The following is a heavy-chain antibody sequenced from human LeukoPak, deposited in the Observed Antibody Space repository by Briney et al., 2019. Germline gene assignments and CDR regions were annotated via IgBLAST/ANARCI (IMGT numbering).Heavy chain of an antibody. CDR1: GFTFSTFA. D-gene: IGHD6-19*01. J-gene: IGHJ4*02. V-gene: IGHV3-23*01. CDR2: ISGSGGST. Sequence: GGSLRLSCAASGFTFSTFAMSWVRQAPGKGLEWVSAISGSGGSTYYADSVKGRFTISRDNSKNTLYLQMNSLRAEDTAVYYCAGGGSGWYGFDYWGQGTLVTVSS. CDR3: AGGGSGWYGFDY.